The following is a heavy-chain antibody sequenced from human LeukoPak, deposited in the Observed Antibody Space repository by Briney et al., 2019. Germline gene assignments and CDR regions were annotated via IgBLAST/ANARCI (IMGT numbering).Heavy chain of an antibody. D-gene: IGHD6-13*01. CDR1: GGSFSGYY. V-gene: IGHV4-34*01. CDR2: INHSGST. CDR3: ARMGAADGNGGFDY. J-gene: IGHJ4*02. Sequence: PSETLSLTCAVYGGSFSGYYWSWIRQPPGKGLEWIGEINHSGSTNYNPSLKSRVTISVDTSKNQFSLKLSSVTAADTAVYYCARMGAADGNGGFDYWGQGTLVTVSS.